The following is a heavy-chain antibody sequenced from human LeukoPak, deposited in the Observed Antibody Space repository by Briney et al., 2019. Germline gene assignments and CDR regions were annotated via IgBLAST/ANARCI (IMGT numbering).Heavy chain of an antibody. V-gene: IGHV4-59*01. J-gene: IGHJ5*02. CDR1: GDSISNYY. D-gene: IGHD1-7*01. Sequence: SETLSLTCSVSGDSISNYYWTWIRQSPGKGLEWIGYIYYSGNTNYNPSLKSRVTISVDTSKNQFSLKLRSVTAADTAVYYCARAPGTGTNHWFDPWGQGTLVTVSS. CDR3: ARAPGTGTNHWFDP. CDR2: IYYSGNT.